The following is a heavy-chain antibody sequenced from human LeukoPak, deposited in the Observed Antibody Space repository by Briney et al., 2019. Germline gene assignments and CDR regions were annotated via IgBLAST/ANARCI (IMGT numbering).Heavy chain of an antibody. V-gene: IGHV1-18*01. CDR2: ISGSNGNT. Sequence: SVKVSCKASGYTFTSYGISWVRQAPGQGLEWMGWISGSNGNTNYAQKFQGRVSMTADTSTSTAYMELRSLRSDDTAVYYCARSGRGTYYYFDLWGQGTLVTVSS. D-gene: IGHD1-26*01. J-gene: IGHJ4*02. CDR3: ARSGRGTYYYFDL. CDR1: GYTFTSYG.